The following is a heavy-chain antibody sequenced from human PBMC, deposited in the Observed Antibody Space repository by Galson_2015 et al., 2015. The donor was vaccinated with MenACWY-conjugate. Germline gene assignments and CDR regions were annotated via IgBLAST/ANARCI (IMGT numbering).Heavy chain of an antibody. D-gene: IGHD1-14*01. CDR2: ISRGSSYI. V-gene: IGHV3-11*03. Sequence: SLRLSCAASEFSFSDYYMRWIRQAPGKGLEWISYISRGSSYINYAGSVKGRFTISRANAKNSLFLQMDNLRAEDTAVYYCASGNPGRSGAMDVWGQGTTVTVSS. CDR3: ASGNPGRSGAMDV. CDR1: EFSFSDYY. J-gene: IGHJ6*02.